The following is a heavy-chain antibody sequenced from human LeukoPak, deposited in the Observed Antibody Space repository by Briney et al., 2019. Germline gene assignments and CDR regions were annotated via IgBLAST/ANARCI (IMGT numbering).Heavy chain of an antibody. CDR3: ARQKKVGARTGAFDI. CDR2: IYYSGST. CDR1: GGSISSSSYY. D-gene: IGHD1-26*01. Sequence: SETLSLTCTVSGGSISSSSYYWGWIRQPPGKGLEWIGSIYYSGSTYYNPSLKSRVTISVDTSKNQFSLKLSSVTAADTAVYYCARQKKVGARTGAFDIWGQGTMVTVSS. V-gene: IGHV4-39*01. J-gene: IGHJ3*02.